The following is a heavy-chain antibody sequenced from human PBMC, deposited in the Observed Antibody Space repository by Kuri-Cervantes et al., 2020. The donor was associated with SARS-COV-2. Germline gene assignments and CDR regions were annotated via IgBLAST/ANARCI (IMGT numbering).Heavy chain of an antibody. V-gene: IGHV4-34*01. D-gene: IGHD3-3*01. CDR2: INHSGST. Sequence: SETLSLTCAVYGGSFSGYYWSWIRQPPGKGLEWIGEINHSGSTNYNPSLKSRVTISVDTSKTQFPLKLSSVTAADTAVYYCARHLSVLRFLEWATNWFDPWGQGTLVTVSS. CDR3: ARHLSVLRFLEWATNWFDP. CDR1: GGSFSGYY. J-gene: IGHJ5*02.